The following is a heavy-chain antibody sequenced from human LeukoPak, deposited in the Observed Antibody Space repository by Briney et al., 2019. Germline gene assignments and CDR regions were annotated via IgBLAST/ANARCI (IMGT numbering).Heavy chain of an antibody. Sequence: SGSPLLPCTAASGLIISCYSRQSLRPAWEGLEGIGGIFTSGSTNYNPSLKSPVTMSVDTSKNQFSLKLSSVTAADTAVYYCARTDSSGWSKTYNWFDPWGQGTLVTVSS. J-gene: IGHJ5*02. CDR3: ARTDSSGWSKTYNWFDP. V-gene: IGHV4-4*07. CDR2: IFTSGST. CDR1: SGLIISCY. D-gene: IGHD6-19*01.